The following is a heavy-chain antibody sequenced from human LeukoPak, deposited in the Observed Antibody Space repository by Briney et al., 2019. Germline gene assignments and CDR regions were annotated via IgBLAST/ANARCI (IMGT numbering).Heavy chain of an antibody. Sequence: SETLSLTCTVSGGSISSYYWSWIRQPPGKGLEWIASINYSGSTNYNPSFKSRVTISVDTSKNQYSLKLSSVTAADTAVYYCARASHLGSVRGVINWFDPWGQGTLVTVSS. CDR1: GGSISSYY. CDR2: INYSGST. CDR3: ARASHLGSVRGVINWFDP. J-gene: IGHJ5*02. D-gene: IGHD3-10*01. V-gene: IGHV4-59*01.